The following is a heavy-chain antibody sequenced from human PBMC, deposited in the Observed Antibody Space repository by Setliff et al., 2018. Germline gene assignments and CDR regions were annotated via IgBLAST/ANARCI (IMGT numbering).Heavy chain of an antibody. D-gene: IGHD2-15*01. CDR1: GGSIGSYY. CDR3: ARVRIVPYCMDV. V-gene: IGHV4-4*07. J-gene: IGHJ6*03. CDR2: VYTTGST. Sequence: TLSLTCTVSGGSIGSYYWTWIRQPAGRGLEWIGRVYTTGSTNFNPSLNSRVTMSLDKSKNQFSLKLSSVTAADSAVYFCARVRIVPYCMDVWGKGTTVTVSS.